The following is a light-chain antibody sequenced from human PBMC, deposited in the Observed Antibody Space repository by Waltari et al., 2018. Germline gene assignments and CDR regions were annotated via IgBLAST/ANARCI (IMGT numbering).Light chain of an antibody. Sequence: DIQMTQSPSSLSASVGDRVTITCRASQSISSYLNWYQQKPGKAPKLLIYAASSLLSGVTSRFSGSGSGTDFTLTISSLQPEDFATYYCQQSYSTPPITFGQGTRLEIK. CDR3: QQSYSTPPIT. V-gene: IGKV1-39*01. J-gene: IGKJ5*01. CDR2: AAS. CDR1: QSISSY.